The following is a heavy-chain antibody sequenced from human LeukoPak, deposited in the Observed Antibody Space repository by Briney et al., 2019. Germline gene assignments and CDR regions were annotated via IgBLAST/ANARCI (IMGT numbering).Heavy chain of an antibody. CDR2: TISSGRTI. J-gene: IGHJ4*02. D-gene: IGHD2-8*01. V-gene: IGHV3-48*03. CDR3: GSGGVDTSGYNYRGFDY. Sequence: GTLSLTCAASGFTFSSYELKWLLQGPGEERVGWPYTISSGRTIYYKASVKGRFTISRDNAKNSLYLQLTSLTAQDTAVYYRGSGGVDTSGYNYRGFDYWGQRTLVTVSS. CDR1: GFTFSSYE.